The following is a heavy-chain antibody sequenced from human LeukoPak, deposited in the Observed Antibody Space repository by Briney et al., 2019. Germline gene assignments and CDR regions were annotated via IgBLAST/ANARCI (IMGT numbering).Heavy chain of an antibody. J-gene: IGHJ4*02. CDR2: IRSKAYGGTT. D-gene: IGHD6-13*01. Sequence: PGGSLRLSCTASGFTFGDYAMSWFRQAPGKGLEWVGFIRSKAYGGTTEYAASVKGRFTISRDDSKSIAYLQMNSLKTEDTAVYYCTRDLPPIAAAGTGYFDYWGQGTLVTVSS. V-gene: IGHV3-49*03. CDR3: TRDLPPIAAAGTGYFDY. CDR1: GFTFGDYA.